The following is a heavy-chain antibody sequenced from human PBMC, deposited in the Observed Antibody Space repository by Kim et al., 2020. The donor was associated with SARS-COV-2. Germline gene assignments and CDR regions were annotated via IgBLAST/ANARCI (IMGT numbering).Heavy chain of an antibody. V-gene: IGHV4-59*01. J-gene: IGHJ5*02. D-gene: IGHD3-22*01. CDR3: ARGDSSGYYNWFDP. CDR2: IYYSGST. CDR1: GGSISSYY. Sequence: SETLSLTCTVSGGSISSYYWSWIRQPPGKGLEWIGYIYYSGSTNYNPSLKSRVTISVDTSKNQFSLKLSSVTAADKAVYYCARGDSSGYYNWFDPWGQGTLVTVSS.